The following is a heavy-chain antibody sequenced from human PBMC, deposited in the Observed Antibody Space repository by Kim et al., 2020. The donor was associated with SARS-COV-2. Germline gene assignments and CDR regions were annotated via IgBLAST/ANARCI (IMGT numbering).Heavy chain of an antibody. CDR2: INHSGST. J-gene: IGHJ4*02. V-gene: IGHV4-34*01. CDR3: ARFPQWGIDY. CDR1: GGSFSGYY. D-gene: IGHD6-19*01. Sequence: SETLSLTCAVYGGSFSGYYWSWIRQPPGKGLEWIGEINHSGSTNYNPSLKSRVTISVDTSKNQFSLKLSSVTAADTAVYYCARFPQWGIDYWGQGTLVTVSS.